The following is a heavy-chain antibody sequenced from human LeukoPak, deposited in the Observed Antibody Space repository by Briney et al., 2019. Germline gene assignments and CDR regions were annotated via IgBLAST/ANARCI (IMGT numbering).Heavy chain of an antibody. CDR2: IRYDGSNK. CDR1: GFTFSSYG. CDR3: AKALAVTTWVGYYYYYGIDV. Sequence: PGGSLRLSCAASGFTFSSYGMHWVRQAPGKGLEWVAFIRYDGSNKYYADSVKGRFTISRDNSKNTLYLQMNSPRAEDTAVYYCAKALAVTTWVGYYYYYGIDVWGQGTTVTVSS. V-gene: IGHV3-30*02. J-gene: IGHJ6*02. D-gene: IGHD4-17*01.